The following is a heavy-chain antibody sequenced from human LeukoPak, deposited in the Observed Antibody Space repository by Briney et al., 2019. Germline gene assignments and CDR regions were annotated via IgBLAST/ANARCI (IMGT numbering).Heavy chain of an antibody. CDR2: ISYDGSNK. V-gene: IGHV3-30*18. CDR3: AKEMGSGFGELFLSNFDY. J-gene: IGHJ4*02. CDR1: GFTFSSYG. Sequence: GGSLRLSCAASGFTFSSYGMHWVRQAPGKGLEWVAVISYDGSNKYYADSVKGRFTISRDNSKNTLYLQMNSLRAEDTAVYYCAKEMGSGFGELFLSNFDYWGQGTLVTVSS. D-gene: IGHD3-10*01.